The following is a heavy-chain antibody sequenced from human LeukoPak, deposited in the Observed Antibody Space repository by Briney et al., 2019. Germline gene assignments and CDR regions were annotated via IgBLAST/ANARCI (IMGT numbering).Heavy chain of an antibody. V-gene: IGHV4-39*07. D-gene: IGHD1-7*01. Sequence: PSETLSLTCTVSGGSISSSNYYWGWIRQPPGKGLEWIGSIYYSGSTYYNPSLKSRVTISVDTSKNQFSLKLSSVTAADTAVYYCARDDRYNWNYSTFDYWGQGTLVTVSS. CDR1: GGSISSSNYY. CDR3: ARDDRYNWNYSTFDY. CDR2: IYYSGST. J-gene: IGHJ4*02.